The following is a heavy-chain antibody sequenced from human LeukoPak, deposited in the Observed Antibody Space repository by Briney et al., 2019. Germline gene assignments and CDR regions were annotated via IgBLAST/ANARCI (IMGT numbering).Heavy chain of an antibody. V-gene: IGHV1-8*01. Sequence: ASVKVSCKASGYTFTSYDINWVRQATGQGLEWMGWMNANSGNTGYAQKFQGGVTMTRSTSISTAYMELNSLRSEDTAVYYCATASTVTTERGSVVRAFDIWGQGTMVTVSS. CDR2: MNANSGNT. D-gene: IGHD4-17*01. CDR3: ATASTVTTERGSVVRAFDI. CDR1: GYTFTSYD. J-gene: IGHJ3*02.